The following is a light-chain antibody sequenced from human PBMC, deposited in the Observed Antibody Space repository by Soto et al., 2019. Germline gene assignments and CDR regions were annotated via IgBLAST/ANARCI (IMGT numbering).Light chain of an antibody. CDR1: SSDVGGYDY. CDR2: EVN. J-gene: IGLJ3*02. CDR3: SSYGGSNNLV. Sequence: QSALTQPPSASGSPGQSVTISCTGTSSDVGGYDYVSWYQQHPGKAPKLIIFEVNKWPSGVPDRFSGSKSGSTASLTVSGLQAEDEADYYCSSYGGSNNLVFGGGTKLTVL. V-gene: IGLV2-8*01.